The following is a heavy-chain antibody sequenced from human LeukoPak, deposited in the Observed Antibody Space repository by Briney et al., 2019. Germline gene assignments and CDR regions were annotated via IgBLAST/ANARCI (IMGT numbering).Heavy chain of an antibody. J-gene: IGHJ6*02. D-gene: IGHD3-10*01. CDR2: ISSSSSYI. CDR3: ASTPSYRGLSHPSYYYYYGMDV. CDR1: GFTFSSYS. V-gene: IGHV3-21*01. Sequence: GGSLRLSCAASGFTFSSYSMNWVRQAPGKGLEWVSSISSSSSYIYYADSVKGRFTISRDNAKNSLYLQMNSLRAEDTAVYYCASTPSYRGLSHPSYYYYYGMDVWGQGTTVTVSS.